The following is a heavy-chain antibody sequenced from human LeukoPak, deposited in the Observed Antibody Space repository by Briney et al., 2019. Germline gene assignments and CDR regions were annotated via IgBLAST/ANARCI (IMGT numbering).Heavy chain of an antibody. CDR2: ISWDGGST. J-gene: IGHJ6*03. V-gene: IGHV3-43D*03. D-gene: IGHD5-18*01. CDR3: AKDGGGYSYGSRYYCMDV. Sequence: GGSLRLSCAAAGFTFDDYAMHWVRQVPGKGLEWVSLISWDGGSTYYADSVKGRFTISRDNGKNSLYLQMNSLRAEDTALYYCAKDGGGYSYGSRYYCMDVWGKGTTVTVSS. CDR1: GFTFDDYA.